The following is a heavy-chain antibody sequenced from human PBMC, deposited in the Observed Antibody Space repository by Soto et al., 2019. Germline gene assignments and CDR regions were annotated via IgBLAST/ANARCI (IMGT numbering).Heavy chain of an antibody. D-gene: IGHD5-12*01. Sequence: ASVKVSCKASGYTFTTYVMYWVRQAPGQRLEWMGRINTDNGNTEYSQKFQGRVTITRDTSASTAYMELSSLRSEDTAVYYCARSLYSTYDFAHWGQGTLVTVSS. V-gene: IGHV1-3*04. J-gene: IGHJ4*02. CDR2: INTDNGNT. CDR3: ARSLYSTYDFAH. CDR1: GYTFTTYV.